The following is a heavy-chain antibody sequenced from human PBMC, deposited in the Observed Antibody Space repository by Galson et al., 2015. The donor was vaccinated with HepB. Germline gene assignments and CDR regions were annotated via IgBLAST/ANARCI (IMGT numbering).Heavy chain of an antibody. CDR2: ISSDGNNK. CDR1: GFTFSTYA. D-gene: IGHD3-10*01. CDR3: ARDRVLWFGELSSDYYRYYMDV. V-gene: IGHV3-30-3*01. Sequence: SLRLSCAASGFTFSTYAMHWVRQAPGKGLEWVAVISSDGNNKYYGDSVKGRFTISRDNSKNTLYLQMNSLIAEDAAVYSCARDRVLWFGELSSDYYRYYMDVWGKGTTVTVSS. J-gene: IGHJ6*03.